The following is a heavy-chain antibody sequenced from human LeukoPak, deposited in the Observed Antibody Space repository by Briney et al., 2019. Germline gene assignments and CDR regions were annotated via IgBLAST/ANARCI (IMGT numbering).Heavy chain of an antibody. Sequence: PGGSLRLSCAASGFTFDDYAMHWVRQAPGKGLEWVSGISWNGGSIGYADSVKGRFTISRDNAKNSLYLQMNSLRAEDTALYYCAKLPLGGRRGTGYWGQGTLVTVSS. J-gene: IGHJ4*02. CDR1: GFTFDDYA. D-gene: IGHD3/OR15-3a*01. CDR3: AKLPLGGRRGTGY. V-gene: IGHV3-9*01. CDR2: ISWNGGSI.